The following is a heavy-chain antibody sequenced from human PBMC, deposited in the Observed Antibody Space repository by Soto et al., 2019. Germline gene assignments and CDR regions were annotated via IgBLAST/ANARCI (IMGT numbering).Heavy chain of an antibody. Sequence: GESLKISCAASGFTFSDYYMSWIRQAPGKGLEWVSYISSSGSTIYYADSVKGRFTISRDNAKNSLYLQMNSLRAEDTAVYYCARFIVSSTSFTHDYWGQGTLVTVSS. D-gene: IGHD2-2*01. CDR2: ISSSGSTI. CDR3: ARFIVSSTSFTHDY. CDR1: GFTFSDYY. V-gene: IGHV3-11*01. J-gene: IGHJ4*02.